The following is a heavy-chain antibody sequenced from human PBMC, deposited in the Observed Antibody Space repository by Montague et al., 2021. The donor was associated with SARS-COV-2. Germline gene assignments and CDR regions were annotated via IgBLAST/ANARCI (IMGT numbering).Heavy chain of an antibody. V-gene: IGHV3-21*01. CDR1: GFTFSSYS. J-gene: IGHJ6*03. CDR2: ISSSSSYI. Sequence: FLRLSCAASGFTFSSYSMNWVRQAPGKGLEWVSSISSSSSYIFYADSVKGRFTISRDNAKNSLYLQMNSLRAEDTAVYYCARDSGRYYDFWSGYYNSHYYYYMDVWGKGTTVTVSS. CDR3: ARDSGRYYDFWSGYYNSHYYYYMDV. D-gene: IGHD3-3*01.